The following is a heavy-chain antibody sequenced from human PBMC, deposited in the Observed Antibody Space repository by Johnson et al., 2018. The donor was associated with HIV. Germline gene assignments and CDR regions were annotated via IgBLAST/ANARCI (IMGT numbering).Heavy chain of an antibody. CDR2: ISYDGSNK. D-gene: IGHD3-3*01. J-gene: IGHJ3*02. CDR3: ARVRFSGITIFGWDDAFDI. Sequence: VYLVESGGGLVQPGESLRLSCAASGFTFSNYYMSWVRQAPGKGLEWVAVISYDGSNKYYADSVKGRFTISRDNSKNSLYLQMNSLRAEDTAVYYCARVRFSGITIFGWDDAFDIWGQGTMVTVSS. V-gene: IGHV3-30-3*01. CDR1: GFTFSNYY.